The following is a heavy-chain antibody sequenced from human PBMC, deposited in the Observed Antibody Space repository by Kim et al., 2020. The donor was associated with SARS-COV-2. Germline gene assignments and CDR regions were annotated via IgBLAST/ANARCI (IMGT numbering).Heavy chain of an antibody. Sequence: GGSLRLSCAASGFTFSSYAMHWVRQAPGKGLEWVAVISYDGSNKYYADSVKGRFTISRDNSKNTLYLQMNSLRAEDTAVYYCARAPGILTGSVFDYWGQGTLVTVSS. V-gene: IGHV3-30*04. CDR2: ISYDGSNK. CDR3: ARAPGILTGSVFDY. D-gene: IGHD3-9*01. CDR1: GFTFSSYA. J-gene: IGHJ4*02.